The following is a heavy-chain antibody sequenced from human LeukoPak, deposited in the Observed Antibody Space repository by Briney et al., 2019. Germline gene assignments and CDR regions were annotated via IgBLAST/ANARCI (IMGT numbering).Heavy chain of an antibody. CDR3: ARDDDGGAFDI. V-gene: IGHV1-69*01. D-gene: IGHD3-10*01. CDR2: IIPIFGTA. J-gene: IGHJ3*02. Sequence: GSSVKVSCKASRGTFSSYAISWVRQAPGQEREWMGGIIPIFGTANYAQKFQGRVTITADESTSTAYMELSSLRSEDTAVYYCARDDDGGAFDIWGQGTMVTVSS. CDR1: RGTFSSYA.